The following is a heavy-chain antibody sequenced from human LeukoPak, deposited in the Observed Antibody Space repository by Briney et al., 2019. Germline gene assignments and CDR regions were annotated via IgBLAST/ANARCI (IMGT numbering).Heavy chain of an antibody. D-gene: IGHD2-21*01. V-gene: IGHV3-7*01. CDR1: GITFSNSW. Sequence: QTGGSLRLSCTTSGITFSNSWMSWVRQALGKGLEWVATIRPDGSEGYYADSVRGRFTISRDNSKNSFYLQMSSLRAEDTGVFYCARDVAYSAFDYWGQGTLVTVSS. CDR3: ARDVAYSAFDY. CDR2: IRPDGSEG. J-gene: IGHJ4*02.